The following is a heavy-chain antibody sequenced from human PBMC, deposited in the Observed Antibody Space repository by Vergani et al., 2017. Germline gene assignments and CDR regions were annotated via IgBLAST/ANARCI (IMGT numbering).Heavy chain of an antibody. CDR3: ARGYYDFWSGYYNWFDP. CDR2: IYHSGST. V-gene: IGHV4-30-2*01. CDR1: GGSISSGSYY. Sequence: QVQLQESGPGLVKPSQTLSLTCTVSGGSISSGSYYWSWIRQPPGKGLEWIGYIYHSGSTYYNPSLKSRVTISVDRSKNQFSLKLSSVTAADTAVYYCARGYYDFWSGYYNWFDPWGQGTLVTVSS. D-gene: IGHD3-3*01. J-gene: IGHJ5*02.